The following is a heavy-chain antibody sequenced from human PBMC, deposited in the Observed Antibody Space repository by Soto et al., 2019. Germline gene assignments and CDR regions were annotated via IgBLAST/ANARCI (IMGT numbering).Heavy chain of an antibody. CDR2: INHSGST. Sequence: PSETLSLTCAVYGGSFSGYYWSWIRQPPGKGLEWIGEINHSGSTNYNPSLKSRVTISSDTSLTLFSLKLTSVTAADTAVYYCARGLWSDGMDVWGQGTTVTVSS. CDR1: GGSFSGYY. CDR3: ARGLWSDGMDV. J-gene: IGHJ6*02. D-gene: IGHD2-8*02. V-gene: IGHV4-34*01.